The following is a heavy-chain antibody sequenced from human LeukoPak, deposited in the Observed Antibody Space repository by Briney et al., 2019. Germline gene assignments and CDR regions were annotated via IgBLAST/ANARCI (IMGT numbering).Heavy chain of an antibody. V-gene: IGHV3-33*01. Sequence: GGSLRLSCAASGFAFSTYGMHWVRQAPGKGLEWVAVIWYDGSNKYYADSVKGRFTISRDNSKNTLYLQMNSLRAEDTAVYYCARDGPSSGSLPRFTMDVWGQGTTVTVSS. CDR1: GFAFSTYG. CDR3: ARDGPSSGSLPRFTMDV. D-gene: IGHD1-26*01. CDR2: IWYDGSNK. J-gene: IGHJ6*02.